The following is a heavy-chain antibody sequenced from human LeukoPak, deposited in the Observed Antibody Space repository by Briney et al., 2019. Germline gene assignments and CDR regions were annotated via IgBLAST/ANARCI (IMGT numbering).Heavy chain of an antibody. CDR2: IYYSGST. CDR1: GGSISSYY. Sequence: SETLSLTCTVSGGSISSYYWSWIRQPRGKGLEWIGYIYYSGSTNYNPSLKSRVTISVDTSKNQFSLKLSSVTAADTAVYYCARGYYGGNSDYWGQGTLVTVSS. D-gene: IGHD4-23*01. V-gene: IGHV4-59*01. CDR3: ARGYYGGNSDY. J-gene: IGHJ4*02.